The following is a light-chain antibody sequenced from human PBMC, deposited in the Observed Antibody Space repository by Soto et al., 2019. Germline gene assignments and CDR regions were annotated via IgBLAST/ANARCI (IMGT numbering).Light chain of an antibody. CDR1: QSISNW. Sequence: DSQVTPAHSTLPAAVGGRSTNTWRASQSISNWLAWYQQKPGQAPKLLISDASTLESGVPSRFSSSGSGTDFTLTISSLQPEDFATYYCQQLNSYPLTFGGGTKV. V-gene: IGKV1-5*01. CDR3: QQLNSYPLT. J-gene: IGKJ4*01. CDR2: DAS.